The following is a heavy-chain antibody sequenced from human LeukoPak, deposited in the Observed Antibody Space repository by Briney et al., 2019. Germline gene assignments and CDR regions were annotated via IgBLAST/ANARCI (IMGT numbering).Heavy chain of an antibody. CDR1: RFTFSSYG. V-gene: IGHV3-30*03. D-gene: IGHD2-15*01. CDR3: AILTDY. CDR2: ISYDGSNK. Sequence: GGSLRLSCAASRFTFSSYGMHWVRQAPGKGLEWVAVISYDGSNKYYADSVKGRFTISRDNSKNTLYLQMNSLRAEDTAVYYCAILTDYWGQGTLVTVSS. J-gene: IGHJ4*02.